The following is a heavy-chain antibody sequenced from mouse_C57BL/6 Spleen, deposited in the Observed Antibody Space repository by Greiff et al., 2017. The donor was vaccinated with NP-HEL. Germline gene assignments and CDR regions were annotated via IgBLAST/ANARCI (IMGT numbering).Heavy chain of an antibody. CDR3: ARSGAYDGYYGAY. CDR2: IHPNSGST. CDR1: GYTFTSYW. V-gene: IGHV1-64*01. J-gene: IGHJ3*01. Sequence: QVQLQQPGAELVKPGASVKLSCKASGYTFTSYWMHWVKQRPGQGLEWIGMIHPNSGSTNYNEKFKSKATLTVDKSSSTAYMQRSSLTSEDSAVDYCARSGAYDGYYGAYWGQGTLVTVSA. D-gene: IGHD2-3*01.